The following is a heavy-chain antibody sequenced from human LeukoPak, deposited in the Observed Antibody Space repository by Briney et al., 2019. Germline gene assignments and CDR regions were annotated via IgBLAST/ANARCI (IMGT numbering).Heavy chain of an antibody. Sequence: SETLPLTCTVSGGSISSYYWSWIRQPPGKGLEWIGYIYYSGSTIYNPSLKSRVTISVDTSKNQFSLRLSSVTAADTAVYYCARVTGYMIEDYFDYWGQGTLVTVSS. J-gene: IGHJ4*02. V-gene: IGHV4-59*01. CDR2: IYYSGST. CDR3: ARVTGYMIEDYFDY. CDR1: GGSISSYY. D-gene: IGHD3-22*01.